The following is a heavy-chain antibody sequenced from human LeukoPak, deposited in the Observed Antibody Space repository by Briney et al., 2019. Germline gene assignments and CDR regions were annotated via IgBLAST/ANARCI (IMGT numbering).Heavy chain of an antibody. CDR1: GGSISSYY. Sequence: SETLSLTCTVSGGSISSYYWSWIRQPPGKGLEWIGSIYYSGSTYYNPSLKSRVTISVDTSKNQFSLKLSSVTAADTAVYYCARALVYSGIVVGLDYWGQGTLVTVSS. J-gene: IGHJ4*02. CDR3: ARALVYSGIVVGLDY. CDR2: IYYSGST. V-gene: IGHV4-59*05. D-gene: IGHD2-2*01.